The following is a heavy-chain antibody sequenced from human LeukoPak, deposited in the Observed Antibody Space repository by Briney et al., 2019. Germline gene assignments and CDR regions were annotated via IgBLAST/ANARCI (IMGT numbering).Heavy chain of an antibody. V-gene: IGHV1-2*02. J-gene: IGHJ4*02. CDR2: INPNSGGT. D-gene: IGHD2-2*01. CDR1: GYTFTTFY. Sequence: ASVKVSFKASGYTFTTFYIHWVRQAPGQGLEWMGWINPNSGGTIYAQKFQGRVTMTRDTSISTAYMELSRLRSDDTAVYYCARDEGYCSSASCSAELDYWGQGALVTVSS. CDR3: ARDEGYCSSASCSAELDY.